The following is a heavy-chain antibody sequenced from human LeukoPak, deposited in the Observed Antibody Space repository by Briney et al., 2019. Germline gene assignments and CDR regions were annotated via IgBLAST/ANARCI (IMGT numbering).Heavy chain of an antibody. CDR3: ARKNDFGRTNWFDP. CDR1: GGTFSSYA. D-gene: IGHD3-3*01. V-gene: IGHV1-69*04. Sequence: SVKVSCKASGGTFSSYAISWVRQAPGQGLGWMGRIIPILGIANYAQKFQGRVTITADKSTSTAYMELSSLRSEDTAVYYCARKNDFGRTNWFDPWGQGTLVTVSS. CDR2: IIPILGIA. J-gene: IGHJ5*02.